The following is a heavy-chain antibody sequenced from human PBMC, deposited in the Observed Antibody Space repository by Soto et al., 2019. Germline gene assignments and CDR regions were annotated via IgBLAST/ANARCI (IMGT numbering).Heavy chain of an antibody. CDR3: ARDSSQEVLFWSGYYPYYYYGMDV. Sequence: ASVKVSCKASGYTFTGYYMHWVRQAPGQGLEWMGWINPNSGGTNYAQKFQGRVTMTRDTSISTAYMELSRLRSDDTAVYYCARDSSQEVLFWSGYYPYYYYGMDVWGQGTTVTVSS. J-gene: IGHJ6*02. CDR1: GYTFTGYY. CDR2: INPNSGGT. V-gene: IGHV1-2*02. D-gene: IGHD3-3*01.